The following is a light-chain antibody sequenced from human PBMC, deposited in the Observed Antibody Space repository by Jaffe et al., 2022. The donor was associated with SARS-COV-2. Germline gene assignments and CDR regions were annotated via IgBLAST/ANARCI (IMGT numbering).Light chain of an antibody. CDR2: DNN. CDR3: GTWDSRLSFAV. CDR1: SSNIGNNY. Sequence: QSVLTQPPSVSAAPGQKVTISCSGTSSNIGNNYVSWYQQLPGTAPKLLIYDNNKRPSGIPDRFSGSKSGTSATLGITGLQTGDEADYYCGTWDSRLSFAVFGGGTKLTVL. V-gene: IGLV1-51*01. J-gene: IGLJ2*01.